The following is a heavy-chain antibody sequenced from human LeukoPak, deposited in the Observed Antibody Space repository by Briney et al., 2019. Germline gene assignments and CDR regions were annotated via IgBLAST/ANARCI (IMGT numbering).Heavy chain of an antibody. CDR1: GFTFSSYA. V-gene: IGHV3-64*01. CDR2: ISSNGGST. J-gene: IGHJ4*02. CDR3: ARATFNYYDSSGYYNY. Sequence: GGSLTLSCAASGFTFSSYAMHWVRQAPGKGLEYVSAISSNGGSTYYANSVKGRFTISRDNSKNTLYLQMGSLRAEDMAVYYCARATFNYYDSSGYYNYWGQGTLVTVSS. D-gene: IGHD3-22*01.